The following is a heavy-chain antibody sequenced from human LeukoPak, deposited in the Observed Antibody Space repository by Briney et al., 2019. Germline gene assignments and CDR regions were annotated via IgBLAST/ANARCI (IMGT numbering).Heavy chain of an antibody. Sequence: PGGSLRLSCAASGFTLSNHWMHWVRQAPGKGLVWVSHINGDGSETNYADSVRGRFTISRDNAKNTLYLQMNSLRVDDTAVYYCTREEGSTDHWGQGTLVTASS. CDR2: INGDGSET. D-gene: IGHD5/OR15-5a*01. CDR1: GFTLSNHW. J-gene: IGHJ4*02. CDR3: TREEGSTDH. V-gene: IGHV3-74*01.